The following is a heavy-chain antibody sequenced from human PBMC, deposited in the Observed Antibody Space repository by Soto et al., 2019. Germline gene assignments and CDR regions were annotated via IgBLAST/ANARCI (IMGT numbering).Heavy chain of an antibody. Sequence: QITLKESGPTLVKPTQTLTLTCTFSGFSLSTNGVGVGWIRQPRGKALELLALVYWDDDKRYTPSLRSRLTITKDTSKNQVVLAMTNMDPVDTATYYCARRNDFGSGTYYNWFDPWGQGTLVTVSS. CDR2: VYWDDDK. V-gene: IGHV2-5*02. CDR3: ARRNDFGSGTYYNWFDP. J-gene: IGHJ5*02. CDR1: GFSLSTNGVG. D-gene: IGHD3-10*01.